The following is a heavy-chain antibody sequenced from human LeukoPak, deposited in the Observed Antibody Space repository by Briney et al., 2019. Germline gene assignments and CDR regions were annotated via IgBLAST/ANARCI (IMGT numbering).Heavy chain of an antibody. D-gene: IGHD5-24*01. J-gene: IGHJ4*02. Sequence: GASVKVSCKASGYTFKNYDINWVRQATGQGLEWMGWMNPNSGNTGFAQKFQDRVSMTRDTSINTAYMELTGLRSGDTAVYYCARATPGGLHGYSFDYWGQGTVVTVYS. CDR2: MNPNSGNT. CDR3: ARATPGGLHGYSFDY. V-gene: IGHV1-8*02. CDR1: GYTFKNYD.